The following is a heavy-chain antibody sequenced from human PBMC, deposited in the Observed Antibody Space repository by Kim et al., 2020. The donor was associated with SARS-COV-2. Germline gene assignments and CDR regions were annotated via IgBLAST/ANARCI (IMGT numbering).Heavy chain of an antibody. Sequence: GGSLRLSCAASGFTFSSYSMHWVRQAPGKGLEWVAVIWYDGSNKYYADSVKGRFTISRDNSKNTLYLQMNSLRAEDTAVYYCARERAYGDYDWYFDLWGRGTLVTVPS. CDR1: GFTFSSYS. CDR2: IWYDGSNK. J-gene: IGHJ2*01. V-gene: IGHV3-33*01. CDR3: ARERAYGDYDWYFDL. D-gene: IGHD4-17*01.